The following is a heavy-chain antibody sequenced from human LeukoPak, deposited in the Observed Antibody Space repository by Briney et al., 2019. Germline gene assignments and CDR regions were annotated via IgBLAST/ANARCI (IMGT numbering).Heavy chain of an antibody. CDR3: AREGGKRAFDY. J-gene: IGHJ4*02. Sequence: GASVKVSCKASGGTFSSYAISWARQAPGKGLEWMGGIIPIFGTANYAQKSQGRVTITTDESTSTAYMELSSLRSEDTAVYYCAREGGKRAFDYWGQGTLVTVSS. D-gene: IGHD3-16*01. CDR1: GGTFSSYA. V-gene: IGHV1-69*05. CDR2: IIPIFGTA.